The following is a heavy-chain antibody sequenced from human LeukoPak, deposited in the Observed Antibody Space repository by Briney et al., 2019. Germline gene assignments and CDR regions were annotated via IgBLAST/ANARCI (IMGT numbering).Heavy chain of an antibody. CDR2: INHSGST. V-gene: IGHV4-34*01. CDR1: GGSFSGYY. CDR3: ARARGAFDI. Sequence: SETLSLTCAVNGGSFSGYYWSWIRQPPGKGLEWIGEINHSGSTNYNPSLKSRVTISVDTSKNQISLKVNSVTAADTAVYYCARARGAFDIWGQGTMVTVS. J-gene: IGHJ3*02.